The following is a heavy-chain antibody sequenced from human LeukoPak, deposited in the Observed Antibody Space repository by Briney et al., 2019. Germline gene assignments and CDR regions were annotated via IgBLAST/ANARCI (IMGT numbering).Heavy chain of an antibody. J-gene: IGHJ5*02. CDR3: ARGRIVVVVAATQATYNWFDP. CDR1: GGSFSGYY. D-gene: IGHD2-15*01. V-gene: IGHV4-34*01. CDR2: INHSGST. Sequence: SETLSLTCAVYGGSFSGYYWSRIRQPPGKGLEWIGEINHSGSTNYNPSLKSRVTISVDTSKNQFSLKLSSVTAADTAVYYCARGRIVVVVAATQATYNWFDPWGQGTLVTVSS.